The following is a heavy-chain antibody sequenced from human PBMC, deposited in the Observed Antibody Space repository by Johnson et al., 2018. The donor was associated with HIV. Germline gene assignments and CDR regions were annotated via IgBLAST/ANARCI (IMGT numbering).Heavy chain of an antibody. D-gene: IGHD1/OR15-1a*01. V-gene: IGHV3-15*01. Sequence: VQLVESGGGLVKPGGSLRLSCAASGFTFNNAWMNWVRQAPGKGLEWVGRIKSKTDGGTTDYATPVKGRFTISRDDSKNTLYLQMNSLKTEDTAVYYCTTDDITGTDDAFDIWGQVTMVTVSS. CDR3: TTDDITGTDDAFDI. CDR2: IKSKTDGGTT. J-gene: IGHJ3*02. CDR1: GFTFNNAW.